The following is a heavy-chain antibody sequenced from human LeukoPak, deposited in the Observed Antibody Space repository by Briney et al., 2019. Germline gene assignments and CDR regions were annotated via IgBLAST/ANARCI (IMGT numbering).Heavy chain of an antibody. CDR1: GVSLSSHG. Sequence: PGRSLRLSCGVSGVSLSSHGMHWVRQAPGKGLEWITLRGRFTVSRDNSKNTLYLQINSLRAEDTAVYYCARDRGNDYLDSWGQGTLVTVSS. J-gene: IGHJ4*02. V-gene: IGHV3-33*05. CDR3: ARDRGNDYLDS.